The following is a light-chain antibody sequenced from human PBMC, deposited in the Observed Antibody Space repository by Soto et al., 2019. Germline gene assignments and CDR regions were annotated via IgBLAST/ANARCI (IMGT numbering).Light chain of an antibody. Sequence: EIVMTQSPATLSVSPGERATLSCRASQSAISNLAWYQQKPGQTPRLLIFDASQRATGIPARFRGSGSGTDFTLSISRLEPEDFAVYYCQKRTDRPPWTFGQGTKVDIK. CDR3: QKRTDRPPWT. CDR2: DAS. CDR1: QSAISN. V-gene: IGKV3-11*01. J-gene: IGKJ1*01.